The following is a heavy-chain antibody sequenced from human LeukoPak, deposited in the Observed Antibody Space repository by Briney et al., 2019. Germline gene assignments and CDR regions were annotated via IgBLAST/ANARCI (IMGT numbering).Heavy chain of an antibody. CDR1: GFTLTNYE. J-gene: IGHJ6*02. V-gene: IGHV3-48*03. CDR2: ISSSGSTI. D-gene: IGHD3-3*01. Sequence: GGSLRLSCAASGFTLTNYEMNWVRQAPGKGLEWVSYISSSGSTIYYADSVKGRFTISRDNAKNSLYLQMNSLRAEDTAVYYCARKYDFWSGYYRDSGYYYGMDVWGQGTTVTVSS. CDR3: ARKYDFWSGYYRDSGYYYGMDV.